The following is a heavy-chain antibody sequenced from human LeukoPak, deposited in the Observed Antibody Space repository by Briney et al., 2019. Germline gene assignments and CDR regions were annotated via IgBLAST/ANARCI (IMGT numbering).Heavy chain of an antibody. Sequence: SETLSLTCAVYGGSFSGYYWSWIRQPPGKGLEWIGEINHSGSTNYNSSLKSRVTISVDTSKNQFSLKVSSVTAADTAVYYCAREKMRRYSYGYAHWGQETLVT. CDR3: AREKMRRYSYGYAH. CDR2: INHSGST. V-gene: IGHV4-34*01. J-gene: IGHJ4*02. CDR1: GGSFSGYY. D-gene: IGHD5-18*01.